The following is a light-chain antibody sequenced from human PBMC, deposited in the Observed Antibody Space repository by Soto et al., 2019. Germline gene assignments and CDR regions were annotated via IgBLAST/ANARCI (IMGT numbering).Light chain of an antibody. CDR2: GNS. J-gene: IGLJ1*01. CDR1: SSNIGAGYD. CDR3: QSYDSSLSGYV. V-gene: IGLV1-40*01. Sequence: QSVLTQPHSVSGAPGQRVPISCTGSSSNIGAGYDVHWYQQLPGTDPKLLIYGNSNRPSGVPDRFSGSKSGTSASLAITGLQAEDEADYYCQSYDSSLSGYVFGTGTKVTVL.